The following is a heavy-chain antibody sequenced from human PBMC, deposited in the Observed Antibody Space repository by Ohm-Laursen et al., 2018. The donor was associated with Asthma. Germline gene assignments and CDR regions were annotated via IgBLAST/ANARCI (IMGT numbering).Heavy chain of an antibody. Sequence: SLSLSCTASGFTFSSYGMHWVRQAPGKGLEWVAVISYDGSNKYYADSVKGRFTISRDNSKNTLYLQMNSLRAEDTAVYYCARDSRFQWLLCYFDYWGQGTLVTVSS. CDR2: ISYDGSNK. V-gene: IGHV3-30*03. D-gene: IGHD6-19*01. CDR1: GFTFSSYG. CDR3: ARDSRFQWLLCYFDY. J-gene: IGHJ4*02.